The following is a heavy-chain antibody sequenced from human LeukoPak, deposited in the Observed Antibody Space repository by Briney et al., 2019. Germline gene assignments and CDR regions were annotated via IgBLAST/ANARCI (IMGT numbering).Heavy chain of an antibody. CDR3: ARGAAAGTMWGGFDY. CDR2: INSDGSST. V-gene: IGHV3-74*01. D-gene: IGHD6-13*01. Sequence: GSLLLSCAASGFTFSSYWMHWVRQAPGKGLVWVSRINSDGSSTSYADSVKGRFTISRDNAKNTLYLQMSSLRAEDTAVYYCARGAAAGTMWGGFDYWGQGTLVTVSS. J-gene: IGHJ4*02. CDR1: GFTFSSYW.